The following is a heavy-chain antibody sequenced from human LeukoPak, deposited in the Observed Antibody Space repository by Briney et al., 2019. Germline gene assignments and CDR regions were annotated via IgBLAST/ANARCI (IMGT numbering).Heavy chain of an antibody. Sequence: PSETLSLTCTVSGGSISSSTYYWGWVRQPPGKGLEWIGSVSYSGTTYYNTSLRSRVTISIDTSRNQFSLKVTSVTAADTAVYYCARETPAVRNNCFDPWGQGTLVTVPS. J-gene: IGHJ5*02. CDR2: VSYSGTT. CDR3: ARETPAVRNNCFDP. CDR1: GGSISSSTYY. D-gene: IGHD2-2*01. V-gene: IGHV4-39*02.